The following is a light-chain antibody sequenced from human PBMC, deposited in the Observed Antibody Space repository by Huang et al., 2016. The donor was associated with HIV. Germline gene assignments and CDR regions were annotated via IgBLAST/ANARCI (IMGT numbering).Light chain of an antibody. J-gene: IGKJ1*01. V-gene: IGKV3-15*01. CDR3: QQYNNWPWT. Sequence: EIVMTQSPDTLSVSPGERATLSCRASQSVSSNLAWYQQKPGQAPRVLIYGASTGATGIPARFSGSGSGTEFTLTIGSLQSEDFAVYSCQQYNNWPWTFGQGTRVEIK. CDR2: GAS. CDR1: QSVSSN.